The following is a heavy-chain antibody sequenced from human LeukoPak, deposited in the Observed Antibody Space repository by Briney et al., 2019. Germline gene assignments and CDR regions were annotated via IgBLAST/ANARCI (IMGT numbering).Heavy chain of an antibody. CDR3: ARSRGDGGYSYGYADY. J-gene: IGHJ4*02. CDR2: IYPGDSDT. D-gene: IGHD5-18*01. CDR1: GYSFTSYW. V-gene: IGHV5-51*01. Sequence: GESLKISCKGSGYSFTSYWIGWVRQMPGKGLEWMGIIYPGDSDTRYSPSFQGQVTISADKSISTAYLQWSSLKASDTAMYYCARSRGDGGYSYGYADYWGQGTLVTVSS.